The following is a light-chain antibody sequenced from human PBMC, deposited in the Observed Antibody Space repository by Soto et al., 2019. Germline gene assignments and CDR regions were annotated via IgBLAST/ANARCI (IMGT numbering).Light chain of an antibody. CDR3: QTWGTVNVV. CDR1: SGHSSDA. J-gene: IGLJ2*01. Sequence: QPVLTQSPSASASLGTSVKLTCTLSSGHSSDAIAWHQQQPEKGPRYLMKINSDGSHNKGDGIPDRFSGSRSGAERYLTISSLQSEDEADYYCQTWGTVNVVFGGGTKLTVL. CDR2: INSDGSH. V-gene: IGLV4-69*01.